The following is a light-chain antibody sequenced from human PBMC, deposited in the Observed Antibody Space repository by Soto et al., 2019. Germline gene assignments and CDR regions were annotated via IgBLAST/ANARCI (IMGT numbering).Light chain of an antibody. Sequence: EIVMTQSPATLSVSPGESATLSCRASQNINSDLAWYVQKPGQAPRRVIYGASTWSTDVPPRFTGSGSGTDFTLTIIGLQSEDFAVYYCQQYNSWSITFG. CDR3: QQYNSWSIT. V-gene: IGKV3D-15*01. J-gene: IGKJ4*02. CDR2: GAS. CDR1: QNINSD.